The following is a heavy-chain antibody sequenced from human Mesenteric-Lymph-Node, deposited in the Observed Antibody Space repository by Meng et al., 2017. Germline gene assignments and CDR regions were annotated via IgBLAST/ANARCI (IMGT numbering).Heavy chain of an antibody. J-gene: IGHJ5*02. D-gene: IGHD1-26*01. Sequence: ASVKVSCKASGGTFSSYAISWVRQAPGQGLEWMGWINPNSGGTNYAQKFQGRVTMTRDTSISTAYMELSRLRSDDTAVYYCARDNRVGAMGSWFDPWGQGTLVTVSS. CDR2: INPNSGGT. V-gene: IGHV1-2*02. CDR3: ARDNRVGAMGSWFDP. CDR1: GGTFSSYA.